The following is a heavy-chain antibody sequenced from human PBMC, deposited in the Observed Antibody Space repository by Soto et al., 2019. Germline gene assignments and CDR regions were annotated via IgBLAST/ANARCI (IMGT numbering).Heavy chain of an antibody. Sequence: EVQLVESGGGLVQPGGSLRLSCGASGFTFRTYWLSWVRQVPGKGLEWVANINQDGSEKNYVDSVKGRFTISRDNAKNSLYLQMSSLIAEDTAVYYCARDGSTSWYSYDYHGMDVWGQGTTVTVSS. D-gene: IGHD5-18*01. CDR1: GFTFRTYW. CDR2: INQDGSEK. V-gene: IGHV3-7*05. J-gene: IGHJ6*02. CDR3: ARDGSTSWYSYDYHGMDV.